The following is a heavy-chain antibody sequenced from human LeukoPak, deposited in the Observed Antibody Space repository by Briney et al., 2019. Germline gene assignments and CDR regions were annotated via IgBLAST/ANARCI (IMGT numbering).Heavy chain of an antibody. CDR3: ARVAIAAAFGAFDI. J-gene: IGHJ3*02. CDR2: IYYSGST. V-gene: IGHV4-59*12. Sequence: SETLSLTCTVSGDSISSYYCSWIRQPPGKGLEWIGYIYYSGSTNYNPSLKSRVTISVDTSKNQFSLKLSSVTAADTAVYYCARVAIAAAFGAFDIWGQGTMVTVSS. D-gene: IGHD6-25*01. CDR1: GDSISSYY.